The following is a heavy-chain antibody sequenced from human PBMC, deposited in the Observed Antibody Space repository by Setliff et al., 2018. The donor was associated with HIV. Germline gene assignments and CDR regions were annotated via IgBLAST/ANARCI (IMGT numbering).Heavy chain of an antibody. CDR2: INYSGTT. J-gene: IGHJ4*02. CDR3: ATGLYFYGSGSYIEDY. Sequence: SETLSLTCTVFGGSFSGYYWTWIRQPPGKGLEWIGEINYSGTTNYNPSLKSRVTILIDTSKNEFSLKLNSVTVADTAVYYCATGLYFYGSGSYIEDYWGQGTLVTVSS. CDR1: GGSFSGYY. V-gene: IGHV4-34*01. D-gene: IGHD3-10*01.